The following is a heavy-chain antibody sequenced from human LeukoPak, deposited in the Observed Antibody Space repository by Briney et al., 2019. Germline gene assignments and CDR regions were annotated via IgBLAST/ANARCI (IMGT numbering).Heavy chain of an antibody. CDR2: IRYDGNEK. V-gene: IGHV3-30*02. CDR1: GLIFSNYG. CDR3: AKAYGSRLLKGDHQNMDV. D-gene: IGHD2-21*02. Sequence: GGSLTLSCVAPGLIFSNYGMHWVRQAPGKGLDWVSFIRYDGNEKQYADSMRGRVTISRDNFKGTLFLQMTGLRPEDTAVYYCAKAYGSRLLKGDHQNMDVWGKGTTVIVSS. J-gene: IGHJ6*04.